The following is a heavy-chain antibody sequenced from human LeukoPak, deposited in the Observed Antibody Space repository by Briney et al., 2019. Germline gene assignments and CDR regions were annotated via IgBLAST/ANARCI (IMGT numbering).Heavy chain of an antibody. Sequence: GGSLRLACAVSGFTFSSYSMNWVRQAPGKVLEWVSSISSSSSYIYYADSVKGRFTISRDNAKNSLYLQMNSLRAEDTAVYYCARGIAAAGLNWFDPWGQGTLVTVSS. V-gene: IGHV3-21*01. D-gene: IGHD6-13*01. CDR3: ARGIAAAGLNWFDP. J-gene: IGHJ5*02. CDR1: GFTFSSYS. CDR2: ISSSSSYI.